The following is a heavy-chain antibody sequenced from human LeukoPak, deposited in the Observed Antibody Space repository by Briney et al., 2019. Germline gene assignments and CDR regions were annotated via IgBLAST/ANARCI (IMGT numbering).Heavy chain of an antibody. J-gene: IGHJ6*03. CDR3: ARDRGSTSEYYYYYYMDV. V-gene: IGHV4-4*07. Sequence: SETLSLTCTVSGGSISSYYWSWIRQPAGKGLEWIGRIYTSGSTNYNPSLKSRVTMSVDTSKNQFSLKLSSVTAADTAVYYCARDRGSTSEYYYYYYMDVWGKGTTVTISS. CDR1: GGSISSYY. CDR2: IYTSGST. D-gene: IGHD2-2*01.